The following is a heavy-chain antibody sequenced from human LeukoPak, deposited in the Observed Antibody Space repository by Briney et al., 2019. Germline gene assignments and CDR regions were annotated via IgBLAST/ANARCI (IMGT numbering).Heavy chain of an antibody. D-gene: IGHD3-16*01. CDR1: GFTFGVDY. CDR2: ISPTGDII. J-gene: IGHJ4*02. CDR3: AREHWAAPDH. Sequence: GGSLRLSCPASGFTFGVDYMTWVRQAPGGGLEPLSFISPTGDIIKYVDSVKGRFTISRDNAKSSMYLEMNSLRAEDTAIYYCAREHWAAPDHWGQGTLVTASP. V-gene: IGHV3-11*01.